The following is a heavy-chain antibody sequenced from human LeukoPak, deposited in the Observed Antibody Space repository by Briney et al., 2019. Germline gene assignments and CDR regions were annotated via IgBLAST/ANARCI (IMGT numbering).Heavy chain of an antibody. J-gene: IGHJ4*02. Sequence: SETLSLTFTVSGGSISGYYWSWIRQPPRKGLEWIGYIYYSGSTKYNPSFNSRVTMSVDTSKNQFSLKLTSVTAADTAVYFCAREGTTGWAFWGQGTQVTVSS. CDR3: AREGTTGWAF. D-gene: IGHD1-1*01. CDR1: GGSISGYY. V-gene: IGHV4-59*01. CDR2: IYYSGST.